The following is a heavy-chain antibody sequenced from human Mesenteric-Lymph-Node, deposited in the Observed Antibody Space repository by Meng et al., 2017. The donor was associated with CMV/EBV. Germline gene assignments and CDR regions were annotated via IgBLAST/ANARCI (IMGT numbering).Heavy chain of an antibody. CDR2: INQDGSEK. D-gene: IGHD2-21*01. CDR3: ARDCGGDCYSYYYYYGMDV. J-gene: IGHJ6*02. V-gene: IGHV3-7*01. CDR1: GFTFSNSW. Sequence: GESLKISCAASGFTFSNSWMSWVRQAPGKGLEWVANINQDGSEKYYVDSVKGRFTISRDNAKNSLYLQMNSLRAEDTAVYYCARDCGGDCYSYYYYYGMDVWGQGTMVTVSS.